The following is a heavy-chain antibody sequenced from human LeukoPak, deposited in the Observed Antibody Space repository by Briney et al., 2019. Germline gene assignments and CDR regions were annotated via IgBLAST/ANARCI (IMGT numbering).Heavy chain of an antibody. CDR3: ARDRMGSYTH. CDR2: IGENGDTT. CDR1: GFTFDSYA. Sequence: GGSLRLSCAASGFTFDSYAVHWVRRVPGRGLEWVSLIGENGDTTYYAESVKGRFTISRDNRKNSLYLQMNSLRSEDTAFYYCARDRMGSYTHWGQGTLVTVSS. V-gene: IGHV3-43*02. D-gene: IGHD3-10*01. J-gene: IGHJ4*02.